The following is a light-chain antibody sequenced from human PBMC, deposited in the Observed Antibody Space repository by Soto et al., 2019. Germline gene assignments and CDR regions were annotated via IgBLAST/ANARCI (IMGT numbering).Light chain of an antibody. CDR3: QQYDSSLRT. CDR1: QSVSRSY. Sequence: IVLTQYPGTLSLSPGERATLSCRASQSVSRSYLAWYQQKPGQAPRLLIYRTSNRATGIPDRFSGSGSGTDFTLTISRLEPEDFAVYWCQQYDSSLRTFDQGSKV. J-gene: IGKJ1*01. V-gene: IGKV3-20*01. CDR2: RTS.